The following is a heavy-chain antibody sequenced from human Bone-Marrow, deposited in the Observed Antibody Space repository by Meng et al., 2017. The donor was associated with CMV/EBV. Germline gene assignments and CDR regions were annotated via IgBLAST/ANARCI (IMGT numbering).Heavy chain of an antibody. J-gene: IGHJ4*02. CDR2: IDSDGSST. V-gene: IGHV3-74*01. CDR1: GFTFSSYW. D-gene: IGHD4-17*01. CDR3: ATLGTTVTILDY. Sequence: ETLSLTCAASGFTFSSYWMHWVRQAPGKGLVWVSRIDSDGSSTSYADSVKGRFTISRDNAKNTLYLQMNSLRAEDTAVYYCATLGTTVTILDYWGQGTLVTVSS.